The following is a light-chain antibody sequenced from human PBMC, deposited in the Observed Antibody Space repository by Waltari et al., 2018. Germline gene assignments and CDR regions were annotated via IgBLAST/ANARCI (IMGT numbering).Light chain of an antibody. Sequence: QSVLTQPPSVSAAPGQNVTISCSGSSSNIGNNFVSWYQQLPGTAPKLLIYGNNKGPSGIPDRFPGSKSGPSATLGITGLQTGDEADHSCGTWDNSLRAEVFGGGTKLTVL. CDR3: GTWDNSLRAEV. CDR1: SSNIGNNF. V-gene: IGLV1-51*01. CDR2: GNN. J-gene: IGLJ3*02.